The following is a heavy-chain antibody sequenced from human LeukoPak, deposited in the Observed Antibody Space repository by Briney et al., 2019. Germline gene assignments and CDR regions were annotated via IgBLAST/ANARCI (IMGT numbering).Heavy chain of an antibody. CDR1: GGTFSSYA. CDR3: ARDDRVWFGD. CDR2: ITPIFGTA. V-gene: IGHV1-69*13. J-gene: IGHJ4*02. D-gene: IGHD3-10*01. Sequence: ASVKVSCKASGGTFSSYAISWVRQAPGQGLEWMGGITPIFGTANYAQKFQGRVTITADESTSTAYMELSSLRSEDTAVYYCARDDRVWFGDWGQGTLVTVSS.